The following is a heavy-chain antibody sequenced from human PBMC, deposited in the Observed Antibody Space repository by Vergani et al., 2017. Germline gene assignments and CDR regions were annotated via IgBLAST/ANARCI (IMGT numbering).Heavy chain of an antibody. CDR1: GYTFTSYY. Sequence: QVQLVQSGAEVKKPGASVKVSCKASGYTFTSYYMHWVRQAPGQGLEWMGIINPSGGSTSYAQKFQGRVTMTRDTSTSTVYMELSSLRSEDTAVYYCARDQKDPGDFWSGYYLAGGLNWFDPWGQGTLVTVSS. D-gene: IGHD3-3*01. J-gene: IGHJ5*02. V-gene: IGHV1-46*01. CDR2: INPSGGST. CDR3: ARDQKDPGDFWSGYYLAGGLNWFDP.